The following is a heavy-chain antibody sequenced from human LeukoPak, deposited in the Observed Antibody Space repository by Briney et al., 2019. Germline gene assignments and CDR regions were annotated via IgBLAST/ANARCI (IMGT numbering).Heavy chain of an antibody. J-gene: IGHJ4*02. Sequence: ASVKVSCKXSGYTFTSYYMHWVRQAPRQGLEWMGIINPSGGSTSYAQKFQGRVTMTRDTSTSTVYMELSSLRSEDTAVYYCARAEQLAEFDYWGQGTLVTVSS. D-gene: IGHD6-6*01. V-gene: IGHV1-46*01. CDR1: GYTFTSYY. CDR3: ARAEQLAEFDY. CDR2: INPSGGST.